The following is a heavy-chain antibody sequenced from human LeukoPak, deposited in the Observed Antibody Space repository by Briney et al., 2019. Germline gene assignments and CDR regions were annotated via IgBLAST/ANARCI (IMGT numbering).Heavy chain of an antibody. J-gene: IGHJ5*02. V-gene: IGHV3-23*01. D-gene: IGHD2-21*01. Sequence: PGGSLRLSCTASGFTFSSYAMTWVRQPPGKGVEWVSAISDSGDSAFSADPVKGRFTISRDNSKNTLYLQMNSLRAEDTAVYYCAKAGGHKYFAPGGRGTLVTVSS. CDR2: ISDSGDSA. CDR1: GFTFSSYA. CDR3: AKAGGHKYFAP.